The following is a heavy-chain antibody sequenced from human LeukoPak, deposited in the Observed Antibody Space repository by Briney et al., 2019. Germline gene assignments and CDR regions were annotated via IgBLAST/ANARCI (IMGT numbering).Heavy chain of an antibody. V-gene: IGHV4-34*01. D-gene: IGHD2-15*01. CDR2: INHSGST. Sequence: SETLSLTCTVYGGSFSGYYWSWIRQPPGKGLEWIGEINHSGSTNYNPSLKSRVTISVDTSKNQFSLKLSSVTAADTAVYYCARRLLGYCSGGSCYSGYFQHWGQGTLVTVSS. CDR3: ARRLLGYCSGGSCYSGYFQH. J-gene: IGHJ1*01. CDR1: GGSFSGYY.